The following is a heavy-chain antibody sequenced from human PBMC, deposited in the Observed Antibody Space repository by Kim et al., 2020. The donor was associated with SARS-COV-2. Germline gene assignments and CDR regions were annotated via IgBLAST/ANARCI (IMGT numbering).Heavy chain of an antibody. Sequence: PSGVSPSHATNFQGRVTMTRDTSTSTVYMVLSSLRSEDTAVYYCAGSGMDVWGQGTTVTVSS. J-gene: IGHJ6*02. CDR3: AGSGMDV. D-gene: IGHD3-3*01. V-gene: IGHV1-46*01. CDR2: PSGVSP.